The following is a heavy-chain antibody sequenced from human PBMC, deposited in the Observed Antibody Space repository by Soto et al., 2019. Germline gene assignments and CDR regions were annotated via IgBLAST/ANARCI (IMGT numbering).Heavy chain of an antibody. D-gene: IGHD3-22*01. V-gene: IGHV3-9*01. J-gene: IGHJ4*02. CDR3: VKDSESSGYLTHLDY. CDR1: GFTFDDYA. CDR2: LTWNGEVL. Sequence: HPGGSLRLSCVASGFTFDDYAIHWVRQTQGKGLEWVSGLTWNGEVLGYADSVKGRFTISRDNGKNSLYLEMNSLRPEDTALYYCVKDSESSGYLTHLDYWGQGTLVTVSS.